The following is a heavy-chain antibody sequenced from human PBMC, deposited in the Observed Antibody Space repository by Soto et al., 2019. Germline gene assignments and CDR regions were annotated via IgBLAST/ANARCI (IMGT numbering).Heavy chain of an antibody. Sequence: SVKVSCKASGGTFSSYGISWVRQAPGQGLEWMGGTIPNFGTAHDALKFQGRVTISADESTSTAYMELSSLRYEDTAVYYCARIRSDSSSYYLDYWGEGTPVTVSS. V-gene: IGHV1-69*13. CDR3: ARIRSDSSSYYLDY. CDR2: TIPNFGTA. CDR1: GGTFSSYG. D-gene: IGHD3-22*01. J-gene: IGHJ4*02.